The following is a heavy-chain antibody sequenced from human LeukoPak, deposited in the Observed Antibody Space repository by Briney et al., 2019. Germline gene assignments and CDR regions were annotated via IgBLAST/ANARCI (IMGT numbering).Heavy chain of an antibody. CDR1: GYTFTGYY. V-gene: IGHV1-2*02. CDR2: INPNSGGT. J-gene: IGHJ4*02. D-gene: IGHD1-26*01. Sequence: GASVKVSCKASGYTFTGYYMHWVRQAPGQGLEWMGWINPNSGGTNYAQKFQGRVTMTRDTSISTSYMELSRLRSDDTAVYYCARDFRWELHPGFDFWGQGTLVTVSS. CDR3: ARDFRWELHPGFDF.